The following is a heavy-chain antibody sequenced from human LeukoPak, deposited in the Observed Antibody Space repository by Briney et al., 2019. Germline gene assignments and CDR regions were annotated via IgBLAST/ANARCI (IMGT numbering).Heavy chain of an antibody. Sequence: ASVKVSCKASGYTFTNFAITWVRQAPGQGLEWVGWISTYNGYTNYAQKFQGRVNMTRDTSTTTVSMELRSLTSDDTAMYYCAIRPRGAYLWGQGTLVTVSS. CDR1: GYTFTNFA. CDR3: AIRPRGAYL. D-gene: IGHD1-26*01. J-gene: IGHJ4*02. CDR2: ISTYNGYT. V-gene: IGHV1-18*01.